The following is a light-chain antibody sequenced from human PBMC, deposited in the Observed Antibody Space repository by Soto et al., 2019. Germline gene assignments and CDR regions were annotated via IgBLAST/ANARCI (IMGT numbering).Light chain of an antibody. CDR3: NSYTSSNTLYV. J-gene: IGLJ1*01. CDR1: SSDVGDYNF. V-gene: IGLV2-14*01. Sequence: QSALTQPASVSGCPGQSITISCTGTSSDVGDYNFVSWYQQHPGKAPKLMIYEVSHRPSGVSNRFSGSKSGNTASLTISGLQADDEADYYCNSYTSSNTLYVFGTGTRSPS. CDR2: EVS.